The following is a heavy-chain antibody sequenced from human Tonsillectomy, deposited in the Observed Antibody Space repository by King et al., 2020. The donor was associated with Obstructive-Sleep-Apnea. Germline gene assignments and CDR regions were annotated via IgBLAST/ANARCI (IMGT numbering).Heavy chain of an antibody. CDR3: ARDYYGSGSYVFDY. CDR2: INPNSGGT. V-gene: IGHV1-2*02. D-gene: IGHD3-10*01. CDR1: GYTFTGYY. Sequence: QLVQSGAEVKKPGASVKVSCKASGYTFTGYYMYWVRQAPGQGLEWVGWINPNSGGTNYAQKFQGRVTVTRDTSISTAYMELSRLRADDTAVYYCARDYYGSGSYVFDYWGQGTLVTVSS. J-gene: IGHJ4*02.